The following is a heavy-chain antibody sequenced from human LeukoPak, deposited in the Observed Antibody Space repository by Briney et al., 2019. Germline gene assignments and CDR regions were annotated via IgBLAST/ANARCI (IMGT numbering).Heavy chain of an antibody. CDR2: INPSSGTT. D-gene: IGHD3-22*01. CDR1: GYTFTSYY. V-gene: IGHV1-46*01. Sequence: ASVKVSCKASGYTFTSYYMHWVRQAPRQGLEWMGIINPSSGTTTYAQKFQGRVTMTRDTSTSTVYMELSILRSEDTAVYYCASRGGSDSSGSYKSYYFDYWGQGTLVTVSS. J-gene: IGHJ4*02. CDR3: ASRGGSDSSGSYKSYYFDY.